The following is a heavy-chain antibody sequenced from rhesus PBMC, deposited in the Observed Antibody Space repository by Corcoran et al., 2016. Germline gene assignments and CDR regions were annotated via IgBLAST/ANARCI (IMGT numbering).Heavy chain of an antibody. CDR3: ARRPVTTTFDY. J-gene: IGHJ4*01. Sequence: QVTLKESGPALVKPTQTLTLTCTFSGFSLTTSGMGVGWIRQPPGKALEWLALIYWDADKRYNTSLKSRLTVSKDTSKNQVVLTMTNMDPMDTATYYCARRPVTTTFDYWGQGVLVTVSS. V-gene: IGHV2-152*01. CDR2: IYWDADK. CDR1: GFSLTTSGMG. D-gene: IGHD4-29*01.